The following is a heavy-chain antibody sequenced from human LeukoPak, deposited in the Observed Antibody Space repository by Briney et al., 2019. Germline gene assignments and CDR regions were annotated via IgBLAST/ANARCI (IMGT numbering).Heavy chain of an antibody. D-gene: IGHD3-22*01. V-gene: IGHV3-9*03. Sequence: PGGSLRLSCAASGFTFDDYAMHWVRQAPGKGLEWVSGINWNSGSVGYADSVKGRFTISRVNAKNSLYLQMNGLRAEDMALYYCAKAQLNYYYDTSGYFFDNWGQGTLVTVST. J-gene: IGHJ4*02. CDR1: GFTFDDYA. CDR2: INWNSGSV. CDR3: AKAQLNYYYDTSGYFFDN.